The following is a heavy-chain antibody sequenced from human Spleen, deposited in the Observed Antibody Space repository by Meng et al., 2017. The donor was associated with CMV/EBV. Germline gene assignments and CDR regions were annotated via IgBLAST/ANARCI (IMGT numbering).Heavy chain of an antibody. J-gene: IGHJ6*01. CDR1: GFTFRTYG. CDR3: AKDQREATTSHFYGMDV. Sequence: GGSLRLSCEVSGFTFRTYGMHWVRQAPGKGLEWVAFIRYDGSNKYFGDSVRGRFTVSRDNSKNTVYLQMNRLRTEDTAMYYCAKDQREATTSHFYGMDVWGQGTTVTVSS. D-gene: IGHD2-2*01. V-gene: IGHV3-30*02. CDR2: IRYDGSNK.